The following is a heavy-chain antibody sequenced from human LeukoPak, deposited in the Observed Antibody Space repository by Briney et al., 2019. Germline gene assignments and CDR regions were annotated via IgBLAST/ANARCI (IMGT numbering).Heavy chain of an antibody. J-gene: IGHJ4*02. Sequence: GESLKISCKGSGYSFTSYWIGWVRQMPGKGLEWMGIIYPGDSDTRYSPSFQGQVTISADKSIRTAYLQWSSLKASDTAMYYCARIPPDDYGSGSPRDYFDYWGQGTLVTVSS. CDR2: IYPGDSDT. CDR3: ARIPPDDYGSGSPRDYFDY. V-gene: IGHV5-51*01. CDR1: GYSFTSYW. D-gene: IGHD3-10*01.